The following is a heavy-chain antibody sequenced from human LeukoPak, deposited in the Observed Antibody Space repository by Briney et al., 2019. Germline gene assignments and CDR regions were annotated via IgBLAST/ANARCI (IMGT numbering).Heavy chain of an antibody. J-gene: IGHJ4*02. CDR2: ISAYNGNT. Sequence: ASVKVSCKASGYTFTSYGISWVRQAPGQGLEWMGWISAYNGNTNYAQKLQGRVTMTTDTSTSTAYMELRSLRSDDTAVYYCARNPPMKAAAATGYYFDYWGQGTLVTVSS. CDR3: ARNPPMKAAAATGYYFDY. V-gene: IGHV1-18*01. D-gene: IGHD6-13*01. CDR1: GYTFTSYG.